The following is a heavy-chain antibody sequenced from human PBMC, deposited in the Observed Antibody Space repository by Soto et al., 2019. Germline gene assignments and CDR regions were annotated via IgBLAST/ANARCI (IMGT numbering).Heavy chain of an antibody. Sequence: SETLSLTCAVSGGSISSGGYSWSWIRQPPGKGLERIGYIYNSGSTYYNPSLKSRVTISVDRSKNQFSLKLSSVTAADTAVYYCARVGEKGYCSGGSCYYYYYGMDVWGQGTTVPSP. V-gene: IGHV4-30-2*01. CDR3: ARVGEKGYCSGGSCYYYYYGMDV. CDR2: IYNSGST. CDR1: GGSISSGGYS. D-gene: IGHD2-15*01. J-gene: IGHJ6*02.